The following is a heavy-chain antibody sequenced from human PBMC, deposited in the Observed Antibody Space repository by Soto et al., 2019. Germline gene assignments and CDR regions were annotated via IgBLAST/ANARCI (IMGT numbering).Heavy chain of an antibody. CDR1: GFTIGDYA. CDR2: ISSKQYGVTT. Sequence: GGSLRLSCTASGFTIGDYAMSWVRQAPGKGLEWVGFISSKQYGVTTEYAASLKGRFTISRDDLKSIAHLLMNSLKTEDTAVYYCTREGQLGSYYYYGIDVWGQGTTVTVSS. CDR3: TREGQLGSYYYYGIDV. J-gene: IGHJ6*02. V-gene: IGHV3-49*04. D-gene: IGHD6-13*01.